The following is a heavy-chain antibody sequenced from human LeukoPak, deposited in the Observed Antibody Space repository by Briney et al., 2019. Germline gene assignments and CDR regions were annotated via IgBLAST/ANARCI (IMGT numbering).Heavy chain of an antibody. CDR2: INTDGSIT. Sequence: PGGSLRLSCAASGFTFSDYWIHWVRQAPGKGLVWVSRINTDGSITNYADSVKGRFSISRDNAKNTLYLQMSSLRAEDTVVYYCARDRGPRTGFTVREAYDYWGQGTLVTVSS. J-gene: IGHJ4*02. V-gene: IGHV3-74*01. CDR1: GFTFSDYW. D-gene: IGHD3-10*01. CDR3: ARDRGPRTGFTVREAYDY.